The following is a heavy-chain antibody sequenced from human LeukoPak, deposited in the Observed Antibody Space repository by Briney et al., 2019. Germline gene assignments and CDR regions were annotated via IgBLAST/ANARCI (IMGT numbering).Heavy chain of an antibody. Sequence: PSETLSLTCTVSGGSISSSSYYWGWIRQPPGKGLEWIGSIYYSGSTYYNPSLKSRVTISVDTSKNQFSLKLSSVTAADTAVYYCARDLVYYDSSGYPGDYWGQGTLVTVSS. D-gene: IGHD3-22*01. V-gene: IGHV4-39*07. CDR3: ARDLVYYDSSGYPGDY. CDR2: IYYSGST. CDR1: GGSISSSSYY. J-gene: IGHJ4*02.